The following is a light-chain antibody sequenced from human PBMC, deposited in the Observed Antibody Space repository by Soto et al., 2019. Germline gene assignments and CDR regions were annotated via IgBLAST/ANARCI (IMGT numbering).Light chain of an antibody. Sequence: EIVLTQSPATLSLSPGERATLSCRASQSVSSYLAWYQQKPGQAPRLLIYDASNRATGIPARFSGSVSGTDFTLTISSLEPEDFAVYYCQQRSNWPGTFGGGTKVEIK. V-gene: IGKV3-11*01. CDR2: DAS. CDR3: QQRSNWPGT. CDR1: QSVSSY. J-gene: IGKJ4*01.